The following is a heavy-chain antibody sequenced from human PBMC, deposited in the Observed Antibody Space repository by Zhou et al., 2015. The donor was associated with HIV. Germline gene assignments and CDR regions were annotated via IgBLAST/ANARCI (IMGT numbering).Heavy chain of an antibody. Sequence: QVQLVQSGAEVKKPGAAVNVSCKASGYTFTGYYIHWIRQAPGQGLEWMGGIVPFFGTANYAQKFQGRVTITADKSTSTAYMELSSLRSEDTAAYYCAREGWGSWYFDLWAVAPWSVSPQ. CDR3: AREGWGSWYFDL. CDR1: GYTFTGYY. D-gene: IGHD7-27*01. J-gene: IGHJ2*01. CDR2: IVPFFGTA. V-gene: IGHV1-69*06.